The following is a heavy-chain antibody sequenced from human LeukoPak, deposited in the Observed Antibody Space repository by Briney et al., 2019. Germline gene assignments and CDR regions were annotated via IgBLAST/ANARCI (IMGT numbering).Heavy chain of an antibody. J-gene: IGHJ6*02. CDR1: GFTFSSYE. V-gene: IGHV3-48*03. Sequence: GGSLRLSCAASGFTFSSYEMNWVRQAPGKGLEWVSYISSSGSTIYYADSVKGRFTISRDNAGNSLYLQMNSLRVEDTAVYYCARGGRGIAAAADRDYYYYGMDVWGQGTTVTVSS. CDR3: ARGGRGIAAAADRDYYYYGMDV. CDR2: ISSSGSTI. D-gene: IGHD6-13*01.